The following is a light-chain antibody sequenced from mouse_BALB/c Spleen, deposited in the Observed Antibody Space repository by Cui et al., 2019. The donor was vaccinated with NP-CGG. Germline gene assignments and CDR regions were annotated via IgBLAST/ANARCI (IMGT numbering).Light chain of an antibody. CDR2: GTN. J-gene: IGLJ1*01. Sequence: QAVVTQESAITTSPGETVTLNCRSSTGAVTTSNYANWVQEKPDHLFTGLICGTNNRAPGVPARFSGSLIGDKAALTITGAQTEDEAIYFCALWYSNHWVFGGGTKLTVL. CDR1: TGAVTTSNY. CDR3: ALWYSNHWV. V-gene: IGLV1*01.